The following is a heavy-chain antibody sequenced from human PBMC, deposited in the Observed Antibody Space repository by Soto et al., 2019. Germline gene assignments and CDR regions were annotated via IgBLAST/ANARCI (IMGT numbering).Heavy chain of an antibody. D-gene: IGHD3-16*01. J-gene: IGHJ4*02. Sequence: EVQLVESGGRSVEPGGSLRLSCAASGFTFTVAWLNWVRQAPGKGLEWVGRIKSKHDGGTRDFAAPVKGRFTISRDDSENMVYLQMNSLKTEDTAVYYCAADLPDWGAYAFDYWGPGTRVTVSA. V-gene: IGHV3-15*07. CDR2: IKSKHDGGTR. CDR3: AADLPDWGAYAFDY. CDR1: GFTFTVAW.